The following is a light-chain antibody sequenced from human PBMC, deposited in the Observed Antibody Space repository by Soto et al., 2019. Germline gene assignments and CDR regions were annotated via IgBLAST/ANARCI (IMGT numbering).Light chain of an antibody. CDR2: LNSDGSH. CDR1: SGHSSYA. V-gene: IGLV4-69*01. Sequence: QPVLTQSPSASASLGASVKLTCILSSGHSSYAIAWHQQQPEKGPRYLMKLNSDGSHNKGDGIPDRFSGSSSGAERFLTISSLQSEDEADYYCQAWGSGMVFGGGTKLTVL. J-gene: IGLJ2*01. CDR3: QAWGSGMV.